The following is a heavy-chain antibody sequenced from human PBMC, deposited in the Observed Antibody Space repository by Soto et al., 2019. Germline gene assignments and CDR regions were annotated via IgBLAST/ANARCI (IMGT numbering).Heavy chain of an antibody. V-gene: IGHV1-69*02. J-gene: IGHJ3*02. CDR1: GGTFSTYT. D-gene: IGHD6-13*01. CDR3: TLGSWSAETFDI. Sequence: QVQLVQSGAEVKKPGSSVKVSCKASGGTFSTYTIIWVRQAPGQGLEWMGRMLPMLDITNCAQRFQGRVTITADRSTSKAYLELSSLRSEDTAVYYCTLGSWSAETFDIWGRGTMVTVSS. CDR2: MLPMLDIT.